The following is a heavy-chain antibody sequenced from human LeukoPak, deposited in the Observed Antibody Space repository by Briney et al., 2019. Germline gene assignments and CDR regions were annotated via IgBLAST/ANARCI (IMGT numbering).Heavy chain of an antibody. CDR1: GGSISSNAYY. Sequence: SETLSLTCTVSGGSISSNAYYWGWIRQPPGKGLEWIGSISYSGSTYHNPSLKSRVTISVDTSKNRFSLTLISVTAADTAVYYCATYSGTFYLQFDYWGQGTLVTVSS. J-gene: IGHJ4*02. CDR2: ISYSGST. D-gene: IGHD1-26*01. V-gene: IGHV4-39*01. CDR3: ATYSGTFYLQFDY.